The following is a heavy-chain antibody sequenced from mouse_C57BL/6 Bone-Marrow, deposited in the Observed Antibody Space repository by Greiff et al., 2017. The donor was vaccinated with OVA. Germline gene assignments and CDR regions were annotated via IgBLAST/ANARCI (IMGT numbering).Heavy chain of an antibody. CDR1: GFPITSGYY. J-gene: IGHJ3*01. D-gene: IGHD4-1*01. CDR2: ITHSGET. V-gene: IGHV12-3*01. CDR3: AGAKLGLFAY. Sequence: VKVVESGPGLVKPSQSLFLTCSITGFPITSGYYWIWIRQSPGKPLEWMGYITHSGETFYNPSLQSPISITRETSKNQFFLQLNSVTTEDTAMYYCAGAKLGLFAYWGQGTLVTVSA.